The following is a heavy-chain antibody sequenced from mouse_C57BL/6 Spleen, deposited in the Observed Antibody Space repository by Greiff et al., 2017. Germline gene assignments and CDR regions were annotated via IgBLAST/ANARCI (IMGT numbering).Heavy chain of an antibody. V-gene: IGHV5-17*01. CDR1: GFTFSDYG. CDR2: ISSGSSTI. Sequence: EVKLQESGGGLVKPGGSLKLSCAASGFTFSDYGMHWVRQAPEKGLEWVAYISSGSSTIYYADTVKGRFTISRDNAKNTLFLQMTSLRSEDTAMYYCARSSYWYFDVWGTGTTVTVSS. J-gene: IGHJ1*03. D-gene: IGHD1-1*01. CDR3: ARSSYWYFDV.